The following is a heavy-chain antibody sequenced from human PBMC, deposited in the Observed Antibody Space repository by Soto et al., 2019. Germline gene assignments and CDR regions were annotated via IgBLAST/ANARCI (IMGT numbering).Heavy chain of an antibody. CDR1: GDTFSGYP. CDR3: ARDGGFGELKY. D-gene: IGHD3-10*01. Sequence: VQLVQSGAELKKPGSSVKVSCKASGDTFSGYPINWVRQAPGEGLEWMGRIIPVFGTTNDAQRFEGRVTFTADESTNIAYMESRGLLSEDTAVYYCARDGGFGELKYWGPGTLVTVSS. J-gene: IGHJ4*02. V-gene: IGHV1-69*18. CDR2: IIPVFGTT.